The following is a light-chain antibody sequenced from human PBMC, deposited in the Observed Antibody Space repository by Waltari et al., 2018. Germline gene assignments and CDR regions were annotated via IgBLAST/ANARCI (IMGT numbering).Light chain of an antibody. CDR2: RNN. J-gene: IGLJ2*01. CDR1: SSNIGSNY. V-gene: IGLV1-47*01. CDR3: EAWEDSLSGRVV. Sequence: QSVLTQPPSASGTPGQRVTISCSGSSSNIGSNYVYWYQQPPGTAPKPLIYRNNQRPSGVPERCAGSKCGTSAALAMSGLRSEDEADYYCEAWEDSLSGRVVVGGGTKLTVL.